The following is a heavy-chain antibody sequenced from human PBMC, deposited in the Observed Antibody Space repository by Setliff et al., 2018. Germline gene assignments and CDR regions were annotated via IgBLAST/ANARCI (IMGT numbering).Heavy chain of an antibody. CDR1: GFTFSIYW. Sequence: LRLSCAASGFTFSIYWMTWVRQAPGKGLEWVANIKQDGSEKYYVDSVKGRFTISRDNAKNSLYLQMNSLRAEDTAVYYCTRLFGDQPNYYYYGMDVWGQGTTVTV. CDR2: IKQDGSEK. J-gene: IGHJ6*02. V-gene: IGHV3-7*03. CDR3: TRLFGDQPNYYYYGMDV. D-gene: IGHD3-10*02.